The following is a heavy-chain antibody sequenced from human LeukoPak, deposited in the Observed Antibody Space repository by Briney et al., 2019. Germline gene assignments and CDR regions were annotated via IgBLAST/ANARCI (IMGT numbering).Heavy chain of an antibody. CDR1: GYGFTTYW. CDR3: ATRFTAMKDAFDI. J-gene: IGHJ3*02. CDR2: IYPGDSDT. V-gene: IGHV5-51*01. Sequence: GESLKISCKGSGYGFTTYWIGWVRQMPGKGLEWMGNIYPGDSDTRYSPSFQGQVIISADKSITTAYLQWSSLKASDTAMYYCATRFTAMKDAFDIWGQGTMVTVSS. D-gene: IGHD5-18*01.